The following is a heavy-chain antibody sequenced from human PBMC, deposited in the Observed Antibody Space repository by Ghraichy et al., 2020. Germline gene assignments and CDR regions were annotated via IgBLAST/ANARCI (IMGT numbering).Heavy chain of an antibody. CDR1: GASISRSYW. CDR3: AQQSAYRLDS. CDR2: IHVGGTT. Sequence: SETLYLTCAVSGASISRSYWWSWVRQPPGKGLGWIGVIHVGGTTNYNPSLTSRVTISMDASKNQFSLELRSVTAADTAVYYCAQQSAYRLDSWGHGTLVTVSS. V-gene: IGHV4-4*02. J-gene: IGHJ5*01. D-gene: IGHD3-16*02.